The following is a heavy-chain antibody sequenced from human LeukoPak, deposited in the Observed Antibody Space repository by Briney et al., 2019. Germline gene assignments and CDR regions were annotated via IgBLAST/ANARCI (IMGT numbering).Heavy chain of an antibody. V-gene: IGHV3-20*04. CDR3: ARDPYSGSYGDSYYYYMDV. CDR2: INWNGGST. D-gene: IGHD1-26*01. Sequence: GGSLRLSCAASGFTFDDYGMSWVRQAPGKGLEWVSGINWNGGSTGYADSVKGRFTISRDNAKNSLYLQMNSLRAEDTAVYYCARDPYSGSYGDSYYYYMDVWGKGTTVTISS. CDR1: GFTFDDYG. J-gene: IGHJ6*03.